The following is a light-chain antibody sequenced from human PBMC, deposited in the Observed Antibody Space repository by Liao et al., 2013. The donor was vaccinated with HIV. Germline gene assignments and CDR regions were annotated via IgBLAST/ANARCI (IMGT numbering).Light chain of an antibody. CDR2: YDT. CDR1: NIESKS. J-gene: IGLJ2*01. Sequence: SYVLTQPPSVSVAPGKTARITCGGNNIESKSVHWYQRRPGQAPVVVIYYDTDRPSGIPERFSGSNSGNTATLTITRVEAGDEADYYCQVWDGSGDYAVFGGGTKLTVL. CDR3: QVWDGSGDYAV. V-gene: IGLV3-21*04.